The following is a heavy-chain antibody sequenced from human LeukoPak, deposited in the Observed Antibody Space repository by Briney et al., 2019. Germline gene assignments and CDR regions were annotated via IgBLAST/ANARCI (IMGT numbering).Heavy chain of an antibody. V-gene: IGHV3-23*01. D-gene: IGHD3-16*01. CDR2: ISSSGDST. J-gene: IGHJ4*02. CDR3: ARKRERYYDSLIDY. CDR1: GFTVSSNY. Sequence: PGGSLRLSCAASGFTVSSNYMSWVRQAPGKGLEWVSGISSSGDSTNYVDSVKGRFTISRDNSKNTLYMQMNSLRAEDTAVYYCARKRERYYDSLIDYWGQGTLVTVSS.